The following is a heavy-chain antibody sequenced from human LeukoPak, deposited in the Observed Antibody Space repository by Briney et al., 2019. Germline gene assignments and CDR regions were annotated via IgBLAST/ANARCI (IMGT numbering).Heavy chain of an antibody. V-gene: IGHV4-4*07. CDR2: THTSGST. J-gene: IGHJ4*02. D-gene: IGHD3-3*01. CDR3: AGWRWKTGVDSPYYFDY. CDR1: GGSIGNYY. Sequence: SETLSPTCTVSGGSIGNYYWSWIRQPAGKGLEWIGRTHTSGSTNYNPSLKSRVTMSVDTSKNQFSLKLTSVTAADTAVYYCAGWRWKTGVDSPYYFDYWGQGTLVTVSS.